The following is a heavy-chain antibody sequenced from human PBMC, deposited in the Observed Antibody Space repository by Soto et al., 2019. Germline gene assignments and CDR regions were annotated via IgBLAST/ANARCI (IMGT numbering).Heavy chain of an antibody. V-gene: IGHV3-74*01. CDR3: ASEAGGSIGYDLESFYFHFMDV. CDR2: IDDDGSST. J-gene: IGHJ6*03. CDR1: GVTFRANS. D-gene: IGHD5-12*01. Sequence: EVQLVESGGGLVQPGGSLRLSCAASGVTFRANSMHWVRQAPGKGLVWVSRIDDDGSSTNYADSVKGRFTISRDNAKNTLYLQMNSLRVADTAVYYCASEAGGSIGYDLESFYFHFMDVWGQGPTVTVSS.